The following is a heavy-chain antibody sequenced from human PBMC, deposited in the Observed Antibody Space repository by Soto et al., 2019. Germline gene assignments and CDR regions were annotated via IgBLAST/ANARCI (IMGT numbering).Heavy chain of an antibody. V-gene: IGHV3-13*01. CDR3: ARGGFSRLGELSLSDFDY. J-gene: IGHJ4*02. CDR2: IGTAGDT. CDR1: GFTFSSYD. Sequence: EVQLVESGGGLVQRGGSLRLSCAASGFTFSSYDMHWVRQATGKGLEWVSAIGTAGDTYYPGSVKGRFTISRENAKNSLYLQMNSLRAGDTAVYYCARGGFSRLGELSLSDFDYWGQGTLVTVSS. D-gene: IGHD3-16*02.